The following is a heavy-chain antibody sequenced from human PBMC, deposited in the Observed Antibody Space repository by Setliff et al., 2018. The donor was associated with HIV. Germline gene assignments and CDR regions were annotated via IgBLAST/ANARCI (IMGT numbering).Heavy chain of an antibody. V-gene: IGHV4-39*01. Sequence: SETLSLTCTVSGGSISSNNYYWGWIRQPPGEGLEWIGGMSYSGTTYYNPSLKRRVSMSVDTSKNQFSLNLIFVTAADTAVYFCARGLGRGSGTYYNPPGYWGPGTLVTSPQ. J-gene: IGHJ4*02. D-gene: IGHD3-10*01. CDR3: ARGLGRGSGTYYNPPGY. CDR1: GGSISSNNYY. CDR2: MSYSGTT.